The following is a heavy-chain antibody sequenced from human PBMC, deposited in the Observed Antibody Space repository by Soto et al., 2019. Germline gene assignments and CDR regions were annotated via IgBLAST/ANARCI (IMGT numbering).Heavy chain of an antibody. V-gene: IGHV3-48*02. D-gene: IGHD3-22*01. Sequence: EVQLVESGGDLIQPGGSLRLTCKASGSSFTTYNMNWVRQAPGKELEWISYISSSGDSKYYADSVKGRFTIFRDNAKSSLYLQMDSLRDEDTAVYYCARDDYDNTGPGDWGQGTLVTVSS. CDR1: GSSFTTYN. CDR3: ARDDYDNTGPGD. J-gene: IGHJ4*02. CDR2: ISSSGDSK.